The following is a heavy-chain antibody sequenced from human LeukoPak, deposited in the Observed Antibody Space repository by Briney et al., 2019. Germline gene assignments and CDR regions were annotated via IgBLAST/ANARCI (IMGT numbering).Heavy chain of an antibody. CDR1: GFTFRSYW. Sequence: GGSLRLSCAASGFTFRSYWMRWVRQAPGKGLEWVANIKQDGSEKNYVDSVKGRFTISRDNAKNSLYLQMNSLRAEDTAVYYCARGEGPDYGDYWGQGTLVTVSS. CDR3: ARGEGPDYGDY. J-gene: IGHJ4*02. CDR2: IKQDGSEK. D-gene: IGHD4-17*01. V-gene: IGHV3-7*03.